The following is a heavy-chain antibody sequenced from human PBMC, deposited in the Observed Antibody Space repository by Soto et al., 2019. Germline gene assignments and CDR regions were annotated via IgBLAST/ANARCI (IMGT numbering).Heavy chain of an antibody. CDR1: GYSFTGYS. J-gene: IGHJ6*03. CDR2: ISGSGGST. D-gene: IGHD5-12*01. CDR3: AKGSGYVIDYYYYMDV. V-gene: IGHV3-23*01. Sequence: SCKASGYSFTGYSMHWVRQAPGKGLEWVSAISGSGGSTYYADSVKGRFTISRDNSKNTLYLQMNSLRAEDTAVYYCAKGSGYVIDYYYYMDVWGKGTTVTVSS.